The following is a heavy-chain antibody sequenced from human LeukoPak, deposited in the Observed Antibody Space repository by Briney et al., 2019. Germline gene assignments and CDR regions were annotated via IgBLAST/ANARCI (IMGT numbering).Heavy chain of an antibody. CDR1: GFTFSSYS. J-gene: IGHJ4*02. Sequence: NPGGSLRLSCAASGFTFSSYSMNWVRQAPGKGLEWVSSISTSSNYIYYADSVKGRFTISRDNAKNSLYLQMNSLRDEDTAVYYCARARRYRSSWYHDYWGQGSLVTVSS. CDR2: ISTSSNYI. CDR3: ARARRYRSSWYHDY. D-gene: IGHD6-13*01. V-gene: IGHV3-21*01.